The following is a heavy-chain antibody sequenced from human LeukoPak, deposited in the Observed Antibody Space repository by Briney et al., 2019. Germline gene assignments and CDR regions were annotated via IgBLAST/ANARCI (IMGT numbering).Heavy chain of an antibody. J-gene: IGHJ3*01. CDR2: LYSDGST. V-gene: IGHV3-53*01. CDR3: ARDYYYGRAFDV. Sequence: GGSLRLSCAASGFTLSSYGMHWVRQAPGKGLEWGSILYSDGSTYYADSVKGRFTISRDKSKNTAYLQMNSLRAEDTAVYYCARDYYYGRAFDVWGQGTMVTVFS. CDR1: GFTLSSYG. D-gene: IGHD3-10*01.